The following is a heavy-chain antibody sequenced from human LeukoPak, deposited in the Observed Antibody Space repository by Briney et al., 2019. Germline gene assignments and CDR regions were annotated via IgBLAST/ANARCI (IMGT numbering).Heavy chain of an antibody. V-gene: IGHV4-39*01. D-gene: IGHD1-1*01. CDR2: IYYSGST. Sequence: SETLSLTCTVSGGSISSSGYYWGWIRQPQVKGLEWIGNIYYSGSTYYNPSLKSRVTMSVDTSNNQFSLKLSSVTAADTAVYYCARDARVRANFDFWGQGTLVTVSS. J-gene: IGHJ4*02. CDR1: GGSISSSGYY. CDR3: ARDARVRANFDF.